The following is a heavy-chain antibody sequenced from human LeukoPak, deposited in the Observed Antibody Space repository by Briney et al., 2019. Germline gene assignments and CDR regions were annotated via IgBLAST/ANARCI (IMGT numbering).Heavy chain of an antibody. J-gene: IGHJ6*03. D-gene: IGHD4-23*01. Sequence: SVKVSCKASGGTFSSYAISWVRQAPGQGLEWMGRIIPIFGTANYAQKFQGRVTITTDESTSTAYMELSSLRSEDTAVDYCARDEGRWGNYYYYYRDVWGKENTVTVSS. V-gene: IGHV1-69*05. CDR2: IIPIFGTA. CDR3: ARDEGRWGNYYYYYRDV. CDR1: GGTFSSYA.